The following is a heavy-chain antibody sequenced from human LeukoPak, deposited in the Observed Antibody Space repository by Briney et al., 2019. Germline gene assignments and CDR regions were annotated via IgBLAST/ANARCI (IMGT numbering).Heavy chain of an antibody. CDR3: ARDSLRIQSGTTP. CDR2: IYISGST. CDR1: GGSISSYY. J-gene: IGHJ5*02. V-gene: IGHV4-4*07. Sequence: SETLSLTCTVSGGSISSYYWSWIRQPAGKGLEWIARIYISGSTNYNPSLKSRVTISVDTPKNQFSLRLNSVTAADTALYYCARDSLRIQSGTTPWGQGTLVTVSS. D-gene: IGHD1-1*01.